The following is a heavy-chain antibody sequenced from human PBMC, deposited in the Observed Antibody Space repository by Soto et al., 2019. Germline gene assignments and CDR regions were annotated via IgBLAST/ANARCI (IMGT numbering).Heavy chain of an antibody. CDR3: ARLGGYDFWSGYTEGYSYSYMDV. CDR1: GGSISSYY. D-gene: IGHD3-3*01. V-gene: IGHV4-59*01. Sequence: SETLSLTCTVSGGSISSYYWSWIRQPPGKGLEWIGYIYYSGSTNYNPSLKSRVTISVDTSKNQFSLKLSSVTAADTAVYYCARLGGYDFWSGYTEGYSYSYMDVWGKGTTLTVSS. CDR2: IYYSGST. J-gene: IGHJ6*03.